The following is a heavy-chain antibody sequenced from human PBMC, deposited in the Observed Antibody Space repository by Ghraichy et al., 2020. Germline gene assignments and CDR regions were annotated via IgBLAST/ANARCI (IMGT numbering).Heavy chain of an antibody. D-gene: IGHD2-15*01. V-gene: IGHV4-31*03. Sequence: LRLSCSVSGGPFSSSAYYWSWIRHLPGKGLEWLGFIYYSGSTFYNPSLKSRLSLSIDTSRNQFSLRLSSVTAADTAVYYCARDSRHCGSGSCYSFDYWGQGALVIVSS. CDR1: GGPFSSSAYY. J-gene: IGHJ4*02. CDR2: IYYSGST. CDR3: ARDSRHCGSGSCYSFDY.